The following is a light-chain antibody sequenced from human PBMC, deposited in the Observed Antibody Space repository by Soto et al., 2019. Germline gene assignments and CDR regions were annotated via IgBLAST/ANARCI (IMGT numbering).Light chain of an antibody. CDR1: SSDVGSYNL. CDR2: DVR. J-gene: IGLJ1*01. Sequence: QSVLTQPASASGSPGQSITISCTGTSSDVGSYNLVSWYQQHPGKAPKLMIYDVRNRPSGISNRFSGSKSGNTASLTISGLQAEDEADYYCSSYTTSSTLYVFGTGTKVTVL. V-gene: IGLV2-14*02. CDR3: SSYTTSSTLYV.